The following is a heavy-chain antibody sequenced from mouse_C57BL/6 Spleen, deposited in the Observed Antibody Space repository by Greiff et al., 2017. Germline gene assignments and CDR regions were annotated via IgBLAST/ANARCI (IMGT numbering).Heavy chain of an antibody. Sequence: QVQLQQPGAELVKPGASVTMSCKASGYTFTSYWITWVKQRPGQGLEWIGDIYPGSGSTYYNEKFKSKDTLTVDTSSSTAYMQLSRLTSEDSAVYYCARRRDWAFDYWAQGTTLTVSS. J-gene: IGHJ2*01. D-gene: IGHD2-13*01. V-gene: IGHV1-55*01. CDR1: GYTFTSYW. CDR2: IYPGSGST. CDR3: ARRRDWAFDY.